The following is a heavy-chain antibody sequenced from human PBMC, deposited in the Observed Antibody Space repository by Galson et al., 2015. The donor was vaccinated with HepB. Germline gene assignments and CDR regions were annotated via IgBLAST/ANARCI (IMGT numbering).Heavy chain of an antibody. CDR2: IGGSGRST. D-gene: IGHD3-3*01. V-gene: IGHV3-23*01. CDR3: AKGSGSILRGYFDY. CDR1: GFTFSTYA. Sequence: SLRLSCAASGFTFSTYAMSWVRQAPGMGLEWVSAIGGSGRSTTYADSVKGRFTISRDNSNSTLWLQMDSLRVEDTAVYYCAKGSGSILRGYFDYWGQGALVTVSS. J-gene: IGHJ4*02.